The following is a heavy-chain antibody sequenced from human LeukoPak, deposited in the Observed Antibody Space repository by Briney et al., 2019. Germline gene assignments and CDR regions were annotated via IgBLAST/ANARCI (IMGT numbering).Heavy chain of an antibody. CDR2: NYPGESDT. J-gene: IGHJ6*03. CDR3: ARINLYSSSSARYYYYYYMDV. D-gene: IGHD6-6*01. V-gene: IGHV5-51*01. CDR1: GYSFTSYW. Sequence: GESLKISCKGSGYSFTSYWIGWGRPMPGKGLEWMGINYPGESDTRYSPSFQGQVTISADKSISTAYLEWRSLKASDTAMYYCARINLYSSSSARYYYYYYMDVWGKGTTVTVSS.